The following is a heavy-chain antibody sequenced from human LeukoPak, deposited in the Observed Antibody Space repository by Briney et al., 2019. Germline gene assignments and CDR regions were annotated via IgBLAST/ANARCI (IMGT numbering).Heavy chain of an antibody. Sequence: PGGSLRLSCAASGFTFSTYSMNWVRQAPGKGLEWVSSITSSSSYIFYADSVRGRYTISRDNAKKSVYLQMNSLRAEDTAVYYCAREIEAGGSDYYYMDVWGKGTTVTVSS. CDR3: AREIEAGGSDYYYMDV. J-gene: IGHJ6*03. V-gene: IGHV3-21*01. CDR1: GFTFSTYS. D-gene: IGHD6-13*01. CDR2: ITSSSSYI.